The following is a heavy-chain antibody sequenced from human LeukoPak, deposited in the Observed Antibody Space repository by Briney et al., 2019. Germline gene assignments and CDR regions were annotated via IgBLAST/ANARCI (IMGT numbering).Heavy chain of an antibody. D-gene: IGHD2-21*01. V-gene: IGHV3-7*01. CDR2: IKQDGSET. J-gene: IGHJ4*02. Sequence: GGSLRLSCAASGFTFSDYGMTWVRQAPGKGLEWVSNIKQDGSETYYVDSARGRFTISRDNARKSLYLQMNSLRAEDTAVYFCARDCFAENNYWGQGSLVTVSS. CDR3: ARDCFAENNY. CDR1: GFTFSDYG.